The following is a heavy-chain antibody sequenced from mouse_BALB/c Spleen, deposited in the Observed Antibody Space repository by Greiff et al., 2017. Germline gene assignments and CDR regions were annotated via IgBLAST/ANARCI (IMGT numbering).Heavy chain of an antibody. Sequence: VQLKQSGPGLVQPSQSLSITCTVSGFSLTSYGVHWVRQSPGKGLEWLGVIWSGGSTDYNAAFISRLSISKDNSKSQVFFKMNSLQANDTAIYYCARVYYRYDGYAMDYWGQGTSVTVSS. J-gene: IGHJ4*01. CDR3: ARVYYRYDGYAMDY. D-gene: IGHD2-14*01. CDR1: GFSLTSYG. CDR2: IWSGGST. V-gene: IGHV2-2*02.